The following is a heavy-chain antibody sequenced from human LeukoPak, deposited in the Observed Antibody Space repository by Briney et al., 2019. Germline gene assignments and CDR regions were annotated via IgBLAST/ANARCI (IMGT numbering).Heavy chain of an antibody. CDR2: ISNIGGST. CDR3: AKDRDQAFDY. V-gene: IGHV3-23*01. CDR1: GFTFSSYA. Sequence: GGSLRLSCAASGFTFSSYAMSWVRQAPGKGLEWASTISNIGGSTYYADSVKGRFTISRDNSKNTLYLQMNSLRAEDTAVYYCAKDRDQAFDYWGQGTLVTVSS. D-gene: IGHD2-2*01. J-gene: IGHJ4*02.